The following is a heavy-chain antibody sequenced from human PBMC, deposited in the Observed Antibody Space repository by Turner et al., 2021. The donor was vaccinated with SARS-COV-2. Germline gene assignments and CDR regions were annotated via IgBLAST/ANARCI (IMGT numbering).Heavy chain of an antibody. D-gene: IGHD6-19*01. CDR1: GFTFSNHG. Sequence: QVQLVESGGGVVQPGRSLRPSCEASGFTFSNHGMHWARQAPGKGLEWVTIIWNDGSNKYYTDSVRGRFTISRDNSKNTLYLQMNSLRAEDTAVYYCARGCGGSSGCFLIDYWGQGTLVTVSS. J-gene: IGHJ4*02. CDR2: IWNDGSNK. CDR3: ARGCGGSSGCFLIDY. V-gene: IGHV3-33*01.